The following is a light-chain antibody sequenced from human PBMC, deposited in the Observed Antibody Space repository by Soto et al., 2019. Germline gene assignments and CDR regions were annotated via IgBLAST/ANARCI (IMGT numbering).Light chain of an antibody. V-gene: IGKV1-27*01. CDR3: QKYNTVPRT. CDR2: AAS. J-gene: IGKJ1*01. CDR1: QGISHF. Sequence: DIQMTQSPSSPSASVGDRVTITCRASQGISHFLAWYQQKPGKVPKLLIYAASILQSGVPPRFSGSGSGTDFTLTISSLQPEDVATYYCQKYNTVPRTFGQGTKVEI.